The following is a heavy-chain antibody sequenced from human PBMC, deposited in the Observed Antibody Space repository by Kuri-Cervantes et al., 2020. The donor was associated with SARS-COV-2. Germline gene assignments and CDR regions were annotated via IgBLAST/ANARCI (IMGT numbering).Heavy chain of an antibody. CDR1: GFLFSASA. CDR3: ARSTYNNWFDP. Sequence: ETLSLTCEVSGFLFSASAIHWVRQAPGKGLEWVSGINWNGGSTGYADSVKGRFTISRDNAKNSLYLQMNSLRAEDTALYHCARSTYNNWFDPWGQGTLVTVSS. D-gene: IGHD1-14*01. CDR2: INWNGGST. V-gene: IGHV3-20*01. J-gene: IGHJ5*02.